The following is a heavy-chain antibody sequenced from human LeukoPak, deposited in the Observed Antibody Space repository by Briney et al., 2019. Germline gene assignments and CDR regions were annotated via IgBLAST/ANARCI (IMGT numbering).Heavy chain of an antibody. CDR3: ARKGIAAAGTGAHNWFDP. Sequence: PSETLSLTCTVSGGSISSSSYYWGWIRQPPGKGLEWIVSIYYSGSTYYNPSLKSRVTISVDTSKNQFSLKLSSVTAADTAVYYCARKGIAAAGTGAHNWFDPWGQGTLVTVSS. V-gene: IGHV4-39*01. J-gene: IGHJ5*02. CDR2: IYYSGST. CDR1: GGSISSSSYY. D-gene: IGHD6-13*01.